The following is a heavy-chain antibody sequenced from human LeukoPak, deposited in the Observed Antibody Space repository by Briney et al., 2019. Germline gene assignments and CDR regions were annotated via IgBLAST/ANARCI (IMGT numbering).Heavy chain of an antibody. J-gene: IGHJ6*02. CDR1: GGTFSSYA. V-gene: IGHV1-69*04. CDR2: IIPILGIA. D-gene: IGHD6-6*01. CDR3: ARAYSSSSDYYYYGMDV. Sequence: SVRVSCKASGGTFSSYAISWVRQAPGQGLEWMGRIIPILGIANYAQKFQGRVTITADKSTSTAYMELSSLRSEDTAVYYCARAYSSSSDYYYYGMDVWGQGTTVTVSS.